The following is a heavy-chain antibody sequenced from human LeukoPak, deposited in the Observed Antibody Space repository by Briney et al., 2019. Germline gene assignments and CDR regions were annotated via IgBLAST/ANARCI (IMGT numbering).Heavy chain of an antibody. J-gene: IGHJ4*02. V-gene: IGHV3-7*02. CDR2: INQDGSEK. CDR1: GFTFSTKW. D-gene: IGHD3-10*01. Sequence: GGSLRVSCAASGFTFSTKWMGWVRQAPGKGLEWVATINQDGSEKYYVDSVKGRFTISRDDAKNSLYLQMNSLRAEDTAVYYCTTSRLLWFGELTLFDYWGQGTLVTVSS. CDR3: TTSRLLWFGELTLFDY.